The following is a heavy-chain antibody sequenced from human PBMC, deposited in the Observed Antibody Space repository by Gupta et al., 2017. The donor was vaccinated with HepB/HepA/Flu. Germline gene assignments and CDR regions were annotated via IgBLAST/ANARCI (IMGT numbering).Heavy chain of an antibody. J-gene: IGHJ4*01. D-gene: IGHD6-19*01. CDR2: IKQDGSEK. CDR1: GFIFSGHW. CDR3: ARGAGWLSDY. Sequence: EVQVVASGGALVQPGGSLSLPLVHSGFIFSGHWMMWLRQAPGKGLEWVATIKQDGSEKYYVDSVEGRFTISRDNAQNTLYLHMNSLRVGDTAVYYCARGAGWLSDYWGRGTLVTVSS. V-gene: IGHV3-7*01.